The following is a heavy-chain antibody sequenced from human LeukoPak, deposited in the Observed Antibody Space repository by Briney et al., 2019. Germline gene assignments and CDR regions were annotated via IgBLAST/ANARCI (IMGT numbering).Heavy chain of an antibody. Sequence: GGSLRLSCAASGFIFSNSGMHWVRQAPGKGLEWVAIIKQDGSDKYYVDSVEGRFIISRDNAKNSLYLQMNSLRAEDTAVYYCLTSTRSHRFDYWGQGTLVTVSS. CDR1: GFIFSNSG. CDR3: LTSTRSHRFDY. CDR2: IKQDGSDK. J-gene: IGHJ4*02. D-gene: IGHD2-15*01. V-gene: IGHV3-7*01.